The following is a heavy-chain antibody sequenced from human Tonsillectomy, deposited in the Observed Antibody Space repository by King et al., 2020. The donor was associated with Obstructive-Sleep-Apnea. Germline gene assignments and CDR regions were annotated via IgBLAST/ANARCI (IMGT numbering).Heavy chain of an antibody. CDR1: GFTFSSYG. V-gene: IGHV3-48*04. Sequence: VQLVESGGGLVQPGGSLRLSCAASGFTFSSYGMNWVRQAPGKGLEGVSYISSNSSNIYYADSVQGRFTISRDNAKHSLYLQMNSLRAEDTAVYYCARESIDYPDIWGQGTMVTVSS. J-gene: IGHJ3*02. CDR3: ARESIDYPDI. CDR2: ISSNSSNI. D-gene: IGHD4-11*01.